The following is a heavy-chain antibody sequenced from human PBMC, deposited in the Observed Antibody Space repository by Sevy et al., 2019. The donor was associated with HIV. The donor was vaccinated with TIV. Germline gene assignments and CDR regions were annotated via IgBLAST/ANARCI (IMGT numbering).Heavy chain of an antibody. CDR3: ARQAYAAAGEQKNFDY. CDR1: GFTFSSYS. V-gene: IGHV3-21*01. D-gene: IGHD6-13*01. Sequence: GGSLRLSCAASGFTFSSYSVNWVRQAPGKGLEWVSSISSSSSYIYYADSVKGRFTISRDNAKNALYLQMNSLRAEDTAVYYCARQAYAAAGEQKNFDYWGQGTLVTVSS. J-gene: IGHJ4*02. CDR2: ISSSSSYI.